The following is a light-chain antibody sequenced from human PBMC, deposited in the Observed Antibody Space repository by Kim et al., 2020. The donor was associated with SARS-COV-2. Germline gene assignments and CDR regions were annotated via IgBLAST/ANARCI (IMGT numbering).Light chain of an antibody. CDR2: QAS. J-gene: IGKJ2*03. Sequence: ASVGGKVTFTCRASQSLSNLVAWCQQKPGKAPKLLVYQASTLESGVPSRFSGSGSGTEFTLTISSLQPDDLATYYCQQYKDYSPYSFGQGTKLEI. CDR3: QQYKDYSPYS. CDR1: QSLSNL. V-gene: IGKV1-5*03.